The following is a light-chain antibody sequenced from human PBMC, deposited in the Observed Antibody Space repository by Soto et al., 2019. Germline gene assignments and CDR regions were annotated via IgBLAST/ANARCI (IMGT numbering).Light chain of an antibody. CDR1: QSIGRF. V-gene: IGKV1-39*01. Sequence: DIQMTQSPSSLSASVGDRVTITCRAIQSIGRFLNWYQQKPGKAPALLIFAASSLESGFPSRFSSSGSGADFTLPISGLQHEDFATYYSQQSYSPPPITVGQGTRLEIK. CDR2: AAS. J-gene: IGKJ5*01. CDR3: QQSYSPPPIT.